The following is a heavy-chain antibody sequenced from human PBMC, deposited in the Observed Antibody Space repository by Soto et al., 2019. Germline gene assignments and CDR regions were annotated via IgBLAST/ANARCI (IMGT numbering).Heavy chain of an antibody. CDR2: VRSKLNNYAT. V-gene: IGHV3-73*01. J-gene: IGHJ5*02. CDR3: SRHPDLLPEATGTP. D-gene: IGHD1-1*01. CDR1: GFTFSGSA. Sequence: EVQLVESGGGLVQPGGSLKLSCAASGFTFSGSAIHWVRQASGKGLEWVGRVRSKLNNYATAYPASAAGRFTVSRDDSRNTAYLQLNSMKVEDTAVYFCSRHPDLLPEATGTPCGQGTLVSVSS.